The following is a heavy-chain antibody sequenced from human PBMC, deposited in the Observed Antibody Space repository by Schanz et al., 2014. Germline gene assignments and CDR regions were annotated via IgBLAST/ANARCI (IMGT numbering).Heavy chain of an antibody. V-gene: IGHV3-23*01. D-gene: IGHD3-22*01. CDR1: GFSFGTYA. CDR3: AKDISDTSGKDDY. J-gene: IGHJ4*02. CDR2: ISGTGGDGT. Sequence: EVHLLESGGGLVQPGGSLRLSCAASGFSFGTYAMSWVRQAPGKGLLWVSSISGTGGDGTYYADSVKGRFTISRDNSKNTLFLQMNSLRVEDSAIYYCAKDISDTSGKDDYWGQGTLVTVSS.